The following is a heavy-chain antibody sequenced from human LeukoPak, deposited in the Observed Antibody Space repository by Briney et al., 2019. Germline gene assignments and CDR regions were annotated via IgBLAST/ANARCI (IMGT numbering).Heavy chain of an antibody. D-gene: IGHD2-21*02. CDR1: GFTVSTNH. CDR2: IYNDANT. CDR3: ARDREVVTAKAQMDV. J-gene: IGHJ6*04. V-gene: IGHV3-53*01. Sequence: GGSLRLSCAVSGFTVSTNHMSWVRQAPGKGLEWVSVIYNDANTYYTDSVKGRFTISRDNSKNTVFLQMNNLRAEDTAVYYCARDREVVTAKAQMDVWGKGTTVTVSS.